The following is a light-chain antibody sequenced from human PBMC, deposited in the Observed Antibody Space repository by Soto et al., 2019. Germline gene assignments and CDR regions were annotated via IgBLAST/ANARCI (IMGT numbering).Light chain of an antibody. CDR1: SSDIGNYDY. CDR3: SSYTSSSTLYV. V-gene: IGLV2-14*01. CDR2: EVN. J-gene: IGLJ1*01. Sequence: QSALTQSASVSGSPGQSITISCTGTSSDIGNYDYVSWYQQHPGKAPKLIIYEVNNRPSGVSNRFSGSKSGNAASLTISGLQAEDEADYYCSSYTSSSTLYVFGTGTNVTVL.